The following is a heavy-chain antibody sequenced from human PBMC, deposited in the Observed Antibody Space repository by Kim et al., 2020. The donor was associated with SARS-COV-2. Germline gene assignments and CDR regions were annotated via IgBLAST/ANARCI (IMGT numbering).Heavy chain of an antibody. D-gene: IGHD3-10*01. CDR1: GGSISSSSYY. Sequence: SETLSLTCTVSGGSISSSSYYWGWIRQPPGKGLEWIGSIYYSGSTYYNPSLKSRVTISVDTSKNQFSLKLSSVTAADTAVYYCARREPVLLWFGHKDDAFDIWGQGTMVTVSS. J-gene: IGHJ3*02. V-gene: IGHV4-39*01. CDR2: IYYSGST. CDR3: ARREPVLLWFGHKDDAFDI.